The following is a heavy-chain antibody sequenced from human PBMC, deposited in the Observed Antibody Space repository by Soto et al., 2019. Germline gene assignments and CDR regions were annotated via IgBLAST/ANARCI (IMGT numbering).Heavy chain of an antibody. CDR2: ISKDGSRK. D-gene: IGHD6-25*01. CDR1: GFTFSSYG. CDR3: AKGGFECRGSSGSFD. V-gene: IGHV3-30*18. Sequence: QVHLVESGGGVVQPGRSLRLSCAASGFTFSSYGMHWVRQAPGKGLEWVAVISKDGSRKFYADSVKGRFTISRDNSKNTLHVEMNGLRPEDTALYSCAKGGFECRGSSGSFDWGQGTLVTVSS. J-gene: IGHJ4*02.